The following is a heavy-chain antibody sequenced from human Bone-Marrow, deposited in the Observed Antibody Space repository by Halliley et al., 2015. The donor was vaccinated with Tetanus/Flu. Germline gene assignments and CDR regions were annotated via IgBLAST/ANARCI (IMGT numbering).Heavy chain of an antibody. CDR3: ARGLGIWSGHFLPHNYFDY. D-gene: IGHD3-3*01. CDR2: SGGET. Sequence: SGGETFYADSVKGRFTISRDNSKNKLFLNMNSLRAEDSAVYYCARGLGIWSGHFLPHNYFDYWGLGTQVPV. V-gene: IGHV3-23*01. J-gene: IGHJ4*02.